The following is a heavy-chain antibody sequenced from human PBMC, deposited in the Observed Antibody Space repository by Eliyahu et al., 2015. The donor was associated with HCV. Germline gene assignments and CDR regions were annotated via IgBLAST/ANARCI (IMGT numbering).Heavy chain of an antibody. J-gene: IGHJ6*02. V-gene: IGHV4-38-2*02. Sequence: QVQLQESGPGLVKPSETLSLTCTVSGYSISSGYYWGWIRQPPGKGLEWIGXIYHSGSTYYNPSLKSRVTISVDTSKNQFSLKLSSVTAADTAVYYCARDSGNYYGSGSYGLYYYYYGMDVWGQGTTVTVSS. D-gene: IGHD3-10*01. CDR3: ARDSGNYYGSGSYGLYYYYYGMDV. CDR1: GYSISSGYY. CDR2: IYHSGST.